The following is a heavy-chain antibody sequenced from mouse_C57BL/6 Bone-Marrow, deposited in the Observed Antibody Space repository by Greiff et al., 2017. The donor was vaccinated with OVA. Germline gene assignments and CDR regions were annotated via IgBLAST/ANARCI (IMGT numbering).Heavy chain of an antibody. CDR2: ISSGSSTI. V-gene: IGHV5-17*01. CDR3: ATGTWFAY. D-gene: IGHD1-1*01. CDR1: GFTFSDYG. J-gene: IGHJ3*01. Sequence: EVKLMESGGGLVKPGGSLKLSCAASGFTFSDYGMHWVRQAPEKGLEWVAYISSGSSTIYYADTVKGRFTISRDNAKNTLFLQTTSLRSEDTAMYYCATGTWFAYWGQGTLVTVSA.